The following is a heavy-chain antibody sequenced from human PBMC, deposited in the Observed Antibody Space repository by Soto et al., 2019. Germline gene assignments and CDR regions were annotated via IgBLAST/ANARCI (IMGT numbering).Heavy chain of an antibody. J-gene: IGHJ3*01. CDR1: GYAFGAYY. CDR3: AKDRVRTPNGADSFDV. Sequence: QVQLVQSGAEVKKPGASVKVSCKASGYAFGAYYIYWVRQAPGQGLEWMGYINPHGGGARYVQGFRDRLTITTDTPKDTAYMELRSLTSDDTAIYYCAKDRVRTPNGADSFDVWGQGTSVTVS. D-gene: IGHD2-8*01. CDR2: INPHGGGA. V-gene: IGHV1-2*02.